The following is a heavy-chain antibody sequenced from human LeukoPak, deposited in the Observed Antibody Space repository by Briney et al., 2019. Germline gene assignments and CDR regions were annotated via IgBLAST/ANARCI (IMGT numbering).Heavy chain of an antibody. Sequence: SETLSLTCTVSGDSISNYYWSWIRQPAGKGLEWIGRIYTSGSTNYNPSLKSRVTISVDTSKNQFSLKLSSVTAADTAVYYCATLQNIVGATPLPDYWGQGTLVTVSS. CDR1: GDSISNYY. V-gene: IGHV4-4*07. CDR3: ATLQNIVGATPLPDY. D-gene: IGHD1-26*01. CDR2: IYTSGST. J-gene: IGHJ4*02.